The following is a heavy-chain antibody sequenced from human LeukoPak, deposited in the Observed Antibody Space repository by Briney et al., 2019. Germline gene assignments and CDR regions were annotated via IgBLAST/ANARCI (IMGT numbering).Heavy chain of an antibody. CDR2: ISAYNGNT. D-gene: IGHD3-22*01. Sequence: GASVKVSCKASGYTFTSYGISWVRQAPGQGLEWMGRISAYNGNTNYAQKLQGRVTMTTDTSTSTAYMELRSLRSDDTAVYYCAREWYDSSGYYYFDYWGQGTLVTVSS. CDR3: AREWYDSSGYYYFDY. J-gene: IGHJ4*02. V-gene: IGHV1-18*01. CDR1: GYTFTSYG.